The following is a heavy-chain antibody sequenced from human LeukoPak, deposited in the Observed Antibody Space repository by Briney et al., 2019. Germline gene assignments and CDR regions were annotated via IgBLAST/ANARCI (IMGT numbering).Heavy chain of an antibody. CDR1: GFTFSSYA. CDR3: ARARGHAGVVVPAASY. J-gene: IGHJ4*02. V-gene: IGHV3-23*01. CDR2: ISGSGGST. Sequence: GGSLRLSCAASGFTFSSYAMSWVRQAPGKGLEWVSAISGSGGSTYYADSVKGRFTISRDNSKNTLYLQMNSLRAEDTAVYYCARARGHAGVVVPAASYWGQGTLVTVSS. D-gene: IGHD2-2*01.